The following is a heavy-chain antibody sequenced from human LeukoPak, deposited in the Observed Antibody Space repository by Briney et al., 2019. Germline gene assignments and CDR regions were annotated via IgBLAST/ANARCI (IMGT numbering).Heavy chain of an antibody. CDR2: IIPIFGTA. CDR1: GGTFSSYA. J-gene: IGHJ4*02. V-gene: IGHV1-69*13. D-gene: IGHD1-26*01. CDR3: AKDQRWESPHYLDS. Sequence: SVKASCKASGGTFSSYAISWVRQAPGQGLEWMGGIIPIFGTANYAQKFQGRVTITADESTSTAYMELSSLRSEDTAVYYCAKDQRWESPHYLDSWGQGTLVTVSS.